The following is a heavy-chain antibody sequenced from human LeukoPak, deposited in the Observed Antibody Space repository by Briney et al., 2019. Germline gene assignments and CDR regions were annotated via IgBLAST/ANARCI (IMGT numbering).Heavy chain of an antibody. CDR2: IYSGGST. D-gene: IGHD6-13*01. V-gene: IGHV3-66*01. CDR3: ARDPYSSSWSGDY. J-gene: IGHJ4*02. Sequence: VSVIYSGGSTYYADSVKGRFTISRDNSKNTLYLQMNSLRAEDTAVYYCARDPYSSSWSGDYWGQGTLVTVSS.